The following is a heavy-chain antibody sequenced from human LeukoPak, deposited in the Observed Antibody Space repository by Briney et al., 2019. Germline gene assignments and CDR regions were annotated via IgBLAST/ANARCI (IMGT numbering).Heavy chain of an antibody. CDR1: GYTFTSYD. V-gene: IGHV1-8*01. CDR3: ATDLGYYGSGVTNDY. J-gene: IGHJ4*02. CDR2: MSPNSGDT. D-gene: IGHD3-10*01. Sequence: ASVKVSCKASGYTFTSYDFNWVRQATGQRPEWMGWMSPNSGDTGYAQKFQDRVTMTRNTSISTAYMELSSLRSDDTAVYYCATDLGYYGSGVTNDYWGQGTLVTVSS.